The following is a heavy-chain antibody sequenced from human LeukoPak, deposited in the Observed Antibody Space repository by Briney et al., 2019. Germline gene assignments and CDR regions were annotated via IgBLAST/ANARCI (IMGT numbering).Heavy chain of an antibody. CDR2: ISSSSSTI. Sequence: GGSLRLSCAASGFTFSSYSMNWVRQAPGKGLEWVSYISSSSSTIYYADSVKGRFTISRDNAKNSLYLQMNSLRDEDTAVYYCARALGLMLVVHLDYWGQGTLVTVSS. D-gene: IGHD3-22*01. V-gene: IGHV3-48*02. CDR1: GFTFSSYS. J-gene: IGHJ4*02. CDR3: ARALGLMLVVHLDY.